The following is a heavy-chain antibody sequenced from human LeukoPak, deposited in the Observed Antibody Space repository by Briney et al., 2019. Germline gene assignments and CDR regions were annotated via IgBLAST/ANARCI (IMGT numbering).Heavy chain of an antibody. V-gene: IGHV4-30-4*08. J-gene: IGHJ4*02. Sequence: SSETLSLTCAVYGGSFSGYYWSWIRQPPGKGLEWIGYIYYSGSTYYNPSLKSRVTISVDTSKNQFSLKLSSVTAADTAVYYCAREGSIDDSSGYYYGFDYWGQGTLVTVSS. CDR1: GGSFSGYY. D-gene: IGHD3-22*01. CDR3: AREGSIDDSSGYYYGFDY. CDR2: IYYSGST.